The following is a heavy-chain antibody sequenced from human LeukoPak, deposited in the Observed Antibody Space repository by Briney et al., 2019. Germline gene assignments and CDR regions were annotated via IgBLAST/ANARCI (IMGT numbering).Heavy chain of an antibody. V-gene: IGHV4-59*01. D-gene: IGHD6-19*01. CDR3: ARDGSASEQWLDKGYHWFDP. Sequence: SETLSLTCTVSGGSISSYYWSWIRQPPGKGLEWIGYIYYSGSTNYNPSLKSRVTISVDTSKNQFSLKLSSVTAADTAVYYCARDGSASEQWLDKGYHWFDPWGQGTLVTVSS. CDR1: GGSISSYY. CDR2: IYYSGST. J-gene: IGHJ5*02.